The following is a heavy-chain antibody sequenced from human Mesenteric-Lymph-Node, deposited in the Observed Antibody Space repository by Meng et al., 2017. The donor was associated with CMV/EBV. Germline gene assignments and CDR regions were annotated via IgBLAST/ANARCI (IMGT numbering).Heavy chain of an antibody. J-gene: IGHJ4*02. CDR1: GFTFDDYA. V-gene: IGHV3-43D*03. CDR3: AVTTVTLYYFDY. D-gene: IGHD4-17*01. Sequence: GGSLRLSCAASGFTFDDYAMHWVRQAPGKGLEWVSLISWDGGSTYYADSVKGRFTISRDNSKNSLYLQMNSLRAEDTALYYCAVTTVTLYYFDYWGQGTLVTVSS. CDR2: ISWDGGST.